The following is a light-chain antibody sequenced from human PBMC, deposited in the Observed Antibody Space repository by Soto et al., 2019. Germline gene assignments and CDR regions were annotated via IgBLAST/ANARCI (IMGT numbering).Light chain of an antibody. J-gene: IGKJ4*01. Sequence: EVGLLQSPATVSLTPGERATLSCRASQSVSSNLAWYQQNPVQAPRLLIFDASNRATGIPARFSGSGSGTDFTLTISSLGPEDFAVYYCQQHSNWPLTFGGGTKAAI. V-gene: IGKV3-11*01. CDR2: DAS. CDR3: QQHSNWPLT. CDR1: QSVSSN.